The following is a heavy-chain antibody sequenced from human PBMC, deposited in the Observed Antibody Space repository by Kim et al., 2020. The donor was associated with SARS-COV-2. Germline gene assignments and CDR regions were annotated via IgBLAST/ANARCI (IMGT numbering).Heavy chain of an antibody. J-gene: IGHJ6*02. CDR3: ASPLRPTRQYYYYGMDV. CDR2: INHSGST. D-gene: IGHD3-16*01. Sequence: SETLSLTCAVYGGSFSGYYWSWIRQPPGKGLEWIGEINHSGSTNYNPSLKSRVTISVDTSKNQFSLKLSSVTAADTAVYYCASPLRPTRQYYYYGMDVWGQGTTVTVSS. V-gene: IGHV4-34*01. CDR1: GGSFSGYY.